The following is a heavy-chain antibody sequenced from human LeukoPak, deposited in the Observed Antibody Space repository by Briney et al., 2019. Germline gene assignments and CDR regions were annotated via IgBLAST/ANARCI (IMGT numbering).Heavy chain of an antibody. Sequence: SQTLSLTCTVSGGSIGSGSYYWSWIRQPAGKGLEWIGRIYTSGSTNYNPSLKSRVTISVDTSKNQFSLKLSSVTAADTAVYYCARDSYDFWSGSYYYYGMDVWGQGTTVTVSS. J-gene: IGHJ6*02. CDR1: GGSIGSGSYY. CDR3: ARDSYDFWSGSYYYYGMDV. CDR2: IYTSGST. V-gene: IGHV4-61*02. D-gene: IGHD3-3*01.